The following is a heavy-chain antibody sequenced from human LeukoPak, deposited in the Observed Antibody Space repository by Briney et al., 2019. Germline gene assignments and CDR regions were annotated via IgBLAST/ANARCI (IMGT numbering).Heavy chain of an antibody. CDR2: IYYSGST. CDR3: ARHYYDSSGYYYVGYFDY. Sequence: PSETLSLTCTVSGGSISSYYWSWIRQPPGEGLEWIGYIYYSGSTNYNPSLKSRVTISVDTSKNQFSLKLSSVTAADTAVYYCARHYYDSSGYYYVGYFDYWGQGTLVTVSS. CDR1: GGSISSYY. V-gene: IGHV4-59*08. J-gene: IGHJ4*02. D-gene: IGHD3-22*01.